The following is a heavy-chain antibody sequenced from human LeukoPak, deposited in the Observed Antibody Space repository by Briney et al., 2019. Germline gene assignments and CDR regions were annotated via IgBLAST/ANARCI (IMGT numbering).Heavy chain of an antibody. J-gene: IGHJ4*02. CDR1: GGTFSSYA. D-gene: IGHD4-17*01. CDR3: AIDYGDYAVVY. CDR2: IIPIFGTA. V-gene: IGHV1-69*13. Sequence: SVKVFCKASGGTFSSYAISWVRQAPGQGLEWMGGIIPIFGTANYAQKFQGRVTITADESTSTAYMELSSLRSEDTAVYYCAIDYGDYAVVYWGQGTLVTVSS.